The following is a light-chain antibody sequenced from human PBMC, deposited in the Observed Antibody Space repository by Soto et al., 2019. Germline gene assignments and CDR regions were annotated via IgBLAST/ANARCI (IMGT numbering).Light chain of an antibody. Sequence: QSVLTQPPSVSAAPGQKVTISCSGSSSNIGNNYVSWYQQLPGTAPKLLIYDNNKRPSGIPDRFSGSKSGTSATLGITGLQTGDEADYYCGTWDTSLSVGAVFGTGTKVTVL. CDR3: GTWDTSLSVGAV. J-gene: IGLJ1*01. CDR1: SSNIGNNY. V-gene: IGLV1-51*01. CDR2: DNN.